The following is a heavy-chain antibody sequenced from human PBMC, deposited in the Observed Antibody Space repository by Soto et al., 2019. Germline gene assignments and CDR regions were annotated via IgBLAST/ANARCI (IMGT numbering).Heavy chain of an antibody. CDR2: IIPIFGTA. V-gene: IGHV1-69*01. CDR3: ARDTSGSSGWYGPWAFDP. J-gene: IGHJ5*02. D-gene: IGHD6-19*01. Sequence: QVQLVQSGAEVKKPGSSVKVSCKASGGTFSSYAISWVRQAPGQGLEWMGGIIPIFGTANYAQKFQGRVTITADESKSTAYMELSSLRSEDTAVYYCARDTSGSSGWYGPWAFDPWGQGTLVTVSS. CDR1: GGTFSSYA.